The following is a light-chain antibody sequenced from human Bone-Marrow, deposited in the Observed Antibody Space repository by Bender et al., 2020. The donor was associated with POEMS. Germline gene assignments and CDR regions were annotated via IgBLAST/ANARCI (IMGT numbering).Light chain of an antibody. J-gene: IGLJ1*01. CDR1: ISDLGAYAY. CDR3: LSSTLSNSFA. Sequence: QSALTQPASVSGSPGQSITISCSGAISDLGAYAYVSWYKHHPGKAPKLIISGVNDRPSGVSDRFSGATSGDTASLTISGLQSEDEADYYCLSSTLSNSFAFGPGTRVIV. CDR2: GVN. V-gene: IGLV2-14*03.